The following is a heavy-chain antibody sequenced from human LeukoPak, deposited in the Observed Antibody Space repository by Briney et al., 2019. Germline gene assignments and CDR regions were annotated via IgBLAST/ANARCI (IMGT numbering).Heavy chain of an antibody. D-gene: IGHD3-22*01. CDR2: ISGSGGST. Sequence: PGGSLRLSCAASGFTFSSYAMSWVRQAPGQGLEWVSAISGSGGSTYYADSVKGRFTISRDNSKNTLYLQMNSLRAEDTAVYYCANGGRAYYDSSGYYKNWFDPWGQGTLVTVSS. J-gene: IGHJ5*02. CDR1: GFTFSSYA. CDR3: ANGGRAYYDSSGYYKNWFDP. V-gene: IGHV3-23*01.